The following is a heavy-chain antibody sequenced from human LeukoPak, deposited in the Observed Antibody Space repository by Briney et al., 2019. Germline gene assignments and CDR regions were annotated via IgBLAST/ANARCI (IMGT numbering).Heavy chain of an antibody. Sequence: KASETLSLTCTVSGGSISSSSYYWGWIRQPPGKGLEWIGSIYYSGSTYYNPSLKSRVTISVDTSKNQFSLKLTSVTAADTAVYYCARLYCGSTSCYSPFDYWGQGTLVTVSS. CDR3: ARLYCGSTSCYSPFDY. CDR1: GGSISSSSYY. J-gene: IGHJ4*02. CDR2: IYYSGST. V-gene: IGHV4-39*07. D-gene: IGHD2-2*02.